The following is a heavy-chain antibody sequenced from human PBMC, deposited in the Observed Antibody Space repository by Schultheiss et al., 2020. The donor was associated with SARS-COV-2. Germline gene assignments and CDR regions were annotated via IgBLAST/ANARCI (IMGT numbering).Heavy chain of an antibody. D-gene: IGHD2-21*02. J-gene: IGHJ6*02. CDR1: GFTFSSYA. V-gene: IGHV3-23*01. Sequence: GGSLRLSCAASGFTFSSYAMSWVRQAPGKGLEWVSAISSNGGSTYYADSVKGRFTISRDNSKNTLYLQMNSLRAEDTAVYYCARVVTLDYYYYYGMDVWGQGTTVTVSS. CDR3: ARVVTLDYYYYYGMDV. CDR2: ISSNGGST.